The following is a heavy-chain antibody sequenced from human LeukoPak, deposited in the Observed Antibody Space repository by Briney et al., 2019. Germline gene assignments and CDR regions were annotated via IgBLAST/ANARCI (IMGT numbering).Heavy chain of an antibody. Sequence: TGGSLRLSCAASGFTFSSHTMNWVRQAPGKGLEWVSSISSTSTSIYHADSVKGRFTISRDNTKNSLYLQMNSLRAEDTAVYYCARGFRAFDCWAQGTVVTVSS. CDR2: ISSTSTSI. V-gene: IGHV3-21*01. CDR1: GFTFSSHT. J-gene: IGHJ3*01. CDR3: ARGFRAFDC.